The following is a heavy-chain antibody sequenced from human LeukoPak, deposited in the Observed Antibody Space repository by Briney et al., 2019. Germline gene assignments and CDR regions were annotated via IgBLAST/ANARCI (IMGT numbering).Heavy chain of an antibody. J-gene: IGHJ6*02. CDR3: TTDPAFFYYYYGMDV. CDR1: GFTFSNPW. CDR2: IKSKTDGGTT. V-gene: IGHV3-15*07. Sequence: PGGSLRLSCAASGFTFSNPWMNWVRQAPGKGLEWVGRIKSKTDGGTTDYAAPVKGRFTISRDDSKNTLYLQMNSLKTEDTAVYYCTTDPAFFYYYYGMDVWGQGTTVTVSS.